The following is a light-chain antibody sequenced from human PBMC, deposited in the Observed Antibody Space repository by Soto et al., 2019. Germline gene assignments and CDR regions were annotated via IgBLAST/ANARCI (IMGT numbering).Light chain of an antibody. CDR3: SLYTSENAYV. J-gene: IGLJ1*01. Sequence: QSALTQPASVSGSPGQSITISCTGTSSDIGGYNYVSWYQQHPGKAPKLIIFEVTNRPSGVSNRFSGSKSGNTASLTISGLQAEDEADYYCSLYTSENAYVFGTGTQLTVL. CDR2: EVT. V-gene: IGLV2-14*01. CDR1: SSDIGGYNY.